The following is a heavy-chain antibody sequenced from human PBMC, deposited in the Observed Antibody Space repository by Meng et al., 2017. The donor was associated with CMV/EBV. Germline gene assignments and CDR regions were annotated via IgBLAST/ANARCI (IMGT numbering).Heavy chain of an antibody. CDR2: SHSTGRH. J-gene: IGHJ4*02. D-gene: IGHD3-16*01. CDR3: ESLGGDY. Sequence: SANLHRTCTGPGGSMRSHGRRGIRQTAGQGQEWIRHSHSTGRHDTNHTQKCRVTMSVDTAKNQYSLQLSSVSAADAAVYYCESLGGDYWGQGTLVTVSS. CDR1: GGSMRSHG. V-gene: IGHV4-4*07.